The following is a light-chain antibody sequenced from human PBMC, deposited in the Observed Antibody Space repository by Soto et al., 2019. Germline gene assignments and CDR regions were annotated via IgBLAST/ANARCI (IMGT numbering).Light chain of an antibody. CDR2: SNT. J-gene: IGLJ2*01. CDR3: QSFDINVLELI. CDR1: NSNIGAGFG. V-gene: IGLV1-40*01. Sequence: QLVLTQPPSVSGAPGQRVTISCTGSNSNIGAGFGVQWYQQFPRTAPRLLIYSNTNRPSGVPDRFSASKSGTSASLAITGLRAEDEADYYCQSFDINVLELIFGVGTKVTVL.